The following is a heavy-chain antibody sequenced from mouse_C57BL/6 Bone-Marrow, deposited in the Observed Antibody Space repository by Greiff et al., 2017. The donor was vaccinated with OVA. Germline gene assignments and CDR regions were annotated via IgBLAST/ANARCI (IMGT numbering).Heavy chain of an antibody. V-gene: IGHV1-18*01. CDR2: INPNNGGT. J-gene: IGHJ3*01. CDR3: ARFYYGSSGAWFAY. CDR1: GYTFTDYN. D-gene: IGHD1-1*01. Sequence: EVQLQQSGPELVKPGASVKIPCKASGYTFTDYNMDWVKQSHGKSLEWIGDINPNNGGTIYNQKFKGKATLTVDQSSSTAYMELRSLTSEDTAVYYCARFYYGSSGAWFAYWGQGTLVTVSA.